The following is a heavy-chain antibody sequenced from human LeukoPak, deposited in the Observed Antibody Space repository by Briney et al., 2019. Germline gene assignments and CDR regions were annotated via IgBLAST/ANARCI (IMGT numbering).Heavy chain of an antibody. CDR1: GYNFISNW. CDR3: ARRAELGMRYFDS. CDR2: IYPHDSAT. J-gene: IGHJ4*02. D-gene: IGHD3-16*01. V-gene: IGHV5-51*01. Sequence: GESLKISCQGSGYNFISNWIGWVRQTPGKGLEFLGIIYPHDSATIYSPSFQTQVTISVDKSTNTAYLQWTSLKASDTAIYFCARRAELGMRYFDSWGQGALVTVSS.